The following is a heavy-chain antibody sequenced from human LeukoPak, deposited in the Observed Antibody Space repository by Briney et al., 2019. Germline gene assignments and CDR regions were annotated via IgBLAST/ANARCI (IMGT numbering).Heavy chain of an antibody. CDR1: GGSFSGYY. CDR3: ARRDYGDYGWYFDL. CDR2: INHSGST. D-gene: IGHD4-17*01. Sequence: PSETLSLTCAVYGGSFSGYYWSWIRQPPGKGLVWIGEINHSGSTYYNPSLKSRVTISVDTSKNQFSLKLSSVTAADTAVYYCARRDYGDYGWYFDLWGRGTLVTVSS. J-gene: IGHJ2*01. V-gene: IGHV4-34*01.